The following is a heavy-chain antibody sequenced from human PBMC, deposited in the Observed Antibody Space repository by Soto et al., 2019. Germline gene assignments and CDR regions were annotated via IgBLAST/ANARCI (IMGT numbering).Heavy chain of an antibody. CDR2: ISYDGSNK. V-gene: IGHV3-30-3*01. J-gene: IGHJ6*02. CDR3: ARDLEVGPARYYDYGMDV. D-gene: IGHD6-25*01. CDR1: GFTFSSYA. Sequence: QVQLVESGGGVVQPGRSLRLSCAASGFTFSSYAMHWVRQAPGKGLEWVAVISYDGSNKYYADSVKGRFTISRDNSKNTLYLQMNSRRAEDTAVYYCARDLEVGPARYYDYGMDVWGQGTTVTVSS.